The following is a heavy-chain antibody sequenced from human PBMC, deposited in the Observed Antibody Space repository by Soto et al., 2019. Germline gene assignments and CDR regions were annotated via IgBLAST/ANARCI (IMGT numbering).Heavy chain of an antibody. V-gene: IGHV3-23*01. J-gene: IGHJ4*02. CDR2: ISGSGGST. CDR3: AKDRDADDVGAPIDY. CDR1: GFTFSGYA. Sequence: EVQLLESGGGLVQPGGSLRLSCAASGFTFSGYAMSWVRQAPGKGLEWVSAISGSGGSTYYADSVKGRFTISRDNSKNTLYRQMNSLRAEDTAVYYCAKDRDADDVGAPIDYWGQGTLVTVSS. D-gene: IGHD3-10*01.